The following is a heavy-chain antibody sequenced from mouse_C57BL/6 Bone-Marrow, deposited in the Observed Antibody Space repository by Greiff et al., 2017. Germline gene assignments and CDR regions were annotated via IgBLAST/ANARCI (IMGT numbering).Heavy chain of an antibody. CDR2: IYPGSGST. V-gene: IGHV1-55*01. CDR3: ARERYDYGTTVFAY. CDR1: GYTFTSYW. J-gene: IGHJ3*01. D-gene: IGHD2-4*01. Sequence: QVQLQQPGAELVKPGASVKMSCKASGYTFTSYWITWVKQRPGQGLEWIGDIYPGSGSTNYNEKFKSKATLTVDTSSSTAYMQLSSLTSEDSAVYYCARERYDYGTTVFAYWGQGTLVTVSA.